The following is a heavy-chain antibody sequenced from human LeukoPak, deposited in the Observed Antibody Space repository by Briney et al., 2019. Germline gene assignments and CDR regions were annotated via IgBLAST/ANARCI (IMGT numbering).Heavy chain of an antibody. CDR2: ISGYNGNT. Sequence: ASVKVSCKASGYTFTNYGISWVRQPPGQGLEWTGWISGYNGNTNNAQKLQGRVTMTTDTSTSTAYMELRSLRSDDTAVYYCARRESGYDDYWGQGTLVTVSS. CDR1: GYTFTNYG. D-gene: IGHD5-12*01. CDR3: ARRESGYDDY. J-gene: IGHJ4*02. V-gene: IGHV1-18*01.